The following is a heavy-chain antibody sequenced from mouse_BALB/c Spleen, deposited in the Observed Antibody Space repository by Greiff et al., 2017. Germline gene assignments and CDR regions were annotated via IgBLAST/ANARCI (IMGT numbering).Heavy chain of an antibody. D-gene: IGHD2-14*01. CDR3: ARGRYDGPDWYFDV. CDR1: GFTFSDYY. V-gene: IGHV5-4*02. J-gene: IGHJ1*01. CDR2: ISDGGSYT. Sequence: EVHLVESGGGLVKPGGSLKLSCAASGFTFSDYYMYWVRQTPEKRLEWVATISDGGSYTYYPDSVKGRFTISRDNAKNNLYLQMSSLKSEDTAMYYCARGRYDGPDWYFDVWGAGTTVTVSS.